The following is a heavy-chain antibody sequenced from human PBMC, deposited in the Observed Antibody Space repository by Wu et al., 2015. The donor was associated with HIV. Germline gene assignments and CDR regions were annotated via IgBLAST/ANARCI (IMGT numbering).Heavy chain of an antibody. J-gene: IGHJ4*02. CDR1: GYTFTSYG. D-gene: IGHD3-9*01. Sequence: QVQLVQSGAEVKKPGASVKVSCKASGYTFTSYGISWVRQAPGQGLEWMGRIIPIFGTPNYAQKFQGRVTITADESTSTAYMELSSLRSEDTAVYYCAKLNDILTSSWGQGTLVTVSS. CDR3: AKLNDILTSS. V-gene: IGHV1-69*13. CDR2: IIPIFGTP.